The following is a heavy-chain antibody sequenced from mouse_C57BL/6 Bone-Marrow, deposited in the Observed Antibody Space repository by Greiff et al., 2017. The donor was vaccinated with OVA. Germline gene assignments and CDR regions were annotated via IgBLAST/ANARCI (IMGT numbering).Heavy chain of an antibody. J-gene: IGHJ2*01. CDR1: GFTFSSSA. V-gene: IGHV5-4*01. CDR3: ARERDWGLFDY. CDR2: ISDGGSYT. D-gene: IGHD4-1*01. Sequence: EVQRVESAGGLVKPGGSLQLSCAASGFTFSSSALSWVRQTPEKRLEWVATISDGGSYTYYPANVKGRFTISRDNAKNNLYLQMSHLKSEDTAMYYCARERDWGLFDYWGQGTTLTVCS.